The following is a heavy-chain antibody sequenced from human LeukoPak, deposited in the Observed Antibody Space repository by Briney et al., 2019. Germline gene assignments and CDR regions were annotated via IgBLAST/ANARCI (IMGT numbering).Heavy chain of an antibody. CDR2: INPSGGST. Sequence: ASVKVSCKASGYTFTSYYMHWVRQAPGQGLEWMGIINPSGGSTSYAQKFQGRVTMTRDMSTSTVYMELSSLRSEDTAVYYCARDLTRGIAARHFLGYWGQGTLVTVSS. CDR1: GYTFTSYY. J-gene: IGHJ4*02. CDR3: ARDLTRGIAARHFLGY. D-gene: IGHD6-6*01. V-gene: IGHV1-46*01.